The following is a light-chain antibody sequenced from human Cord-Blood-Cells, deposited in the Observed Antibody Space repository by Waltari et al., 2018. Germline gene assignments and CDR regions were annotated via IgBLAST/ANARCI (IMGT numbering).Light chain of an antibody. J-gene: IGKJ1*01. CDR2: GAS. CDR1: QSVSSN. Sequence: IVMTPSPATLSVSPGERATLSCRASQSVSSNLAWYQQKPGQVPRLIIYGASTRATGIPARFSGSGSGTEFTLTISSLQSEDFAVYYCQQYNNWPPWTFGQGTKVEIK. V-gene: IGKV3-15*01. CDR3: QQYNNWPPWT.